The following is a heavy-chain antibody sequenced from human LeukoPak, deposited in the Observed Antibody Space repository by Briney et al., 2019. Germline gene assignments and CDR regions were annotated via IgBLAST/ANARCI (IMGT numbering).Heavy chain of an antibody. CDR1: QFTFSNYI. D-gene: IGHD5/OR15-5a*01. V-gene: IGHV3-23*01. J-gene: IGHJ4*01. Sequence: GGSLGLSCVASQFTFSNYIMSWVRRAPGKGLEWVSTISGSGDSTSYAESVKGRFTISRDSSKNTLCLQMNSLRAEDTAIYYCAKSPGVYNSGRVSYFDYWGHGTLVTVSS. CDR3: AKSPGVYNSGRVSYFDY. CDR2: ISGSGDST.